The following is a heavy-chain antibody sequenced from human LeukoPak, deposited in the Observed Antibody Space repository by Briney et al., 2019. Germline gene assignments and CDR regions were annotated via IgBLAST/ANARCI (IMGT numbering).Heavy chain of an antibody. CDR3: ARTYYDFWGGYCDY. V-gene: IGHV1-18*01. CDR1: GYTFTGNG. Sequence: ASVKVSCKASGYTFTGNGISWVRQAPGQGLEWMGWISAYNGNTNYAQKLQGRVTMTTDTSTSTAYMELRSLRSDDTAVYYCARTYYDFWGGYCDYWGQGTLVTVSS. CDR2: ISAYNGNT. D-gene: IGHD3-3*01. J-gene: IGHJ4*02.